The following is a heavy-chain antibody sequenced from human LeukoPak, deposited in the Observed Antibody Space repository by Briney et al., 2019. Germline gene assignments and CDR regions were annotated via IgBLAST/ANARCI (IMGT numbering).Heavy chain of an antibody. D-gene: IGHD5-18*01. CDR3: ARGVDTAMVAGYFDY. J-gene: IGHJ4*02. V-gene: IGHV4-31*03. CDR1: GGSISSGGYY. Sequence: SETLSLTCTVSGGSISSGGYYWSWIRQHPGKGLEWIGYIYNSGSTYYNPSLKSRVTTSVDTSKNQFSLKLSSVTAADTAVYYCARGVDTAMVAGYFDYWGQGTLVTVSS. CDR2: IYNSGST.